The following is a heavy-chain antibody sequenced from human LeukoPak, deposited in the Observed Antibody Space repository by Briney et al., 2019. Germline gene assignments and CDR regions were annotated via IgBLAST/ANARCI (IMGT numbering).Heavy chain of an antibody. D-gene: IGHD3-3*01. Sequence: ASVKVSCKASGYTFTGYYMHWVRQAPGQGLEWMGWINPNSGGTNYAQKFQGRVTMTRDTSISTAYMELSRLRSDDTAVYYCAREINDFWSGINWFDPWGQGTLVTVSS. CDR2: INPNSGGT. CDR3: AREINDFWSGINWFDP. J-gene: IGHJ5*02. CDR1: GYTFTGYY. V-gene: IGHV1-2*02.